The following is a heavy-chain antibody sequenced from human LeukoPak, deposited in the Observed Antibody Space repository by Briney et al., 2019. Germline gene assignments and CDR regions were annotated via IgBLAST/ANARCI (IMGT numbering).Heavy chain of an antibody. J-gene: IGHJ5*02. CDR2: MNPNSGNT. CDR1: GYTFTSYD. V-gene: IGHV1-8*01. Sequence: GASVKVSCKASGYTFTSYDINWVRQATGQGLEWMGWMNPNSGNTGYAQKFQGRVTMTRNTSISTAYMELRRLRSEDTPVYYCARATVTTIFNWFDPWGQGTLVTVSS. CDR3: ARATVTTIFNWFDP. D-gene: IGHD4-17*01.